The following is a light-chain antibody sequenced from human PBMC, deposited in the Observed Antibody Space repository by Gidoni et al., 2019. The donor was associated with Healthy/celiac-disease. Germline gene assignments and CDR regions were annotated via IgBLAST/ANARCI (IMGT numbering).Light chain of an antibody. CDR3: QHGT. V-gene: IGKV3-20*01. Sequence: EIVLTQSPGTLSLSPGERATLSCRASQSVSSSYLAWYQQKPGQAPRLLIYGASSRATGIPDRFSGSGSGTDFTLTISRLGPEDFAVYYCQHGTFGQGTKVEIK. J-gene: IGKJ1*01. CDR1: QSVSSSY. CDR2: GAS.